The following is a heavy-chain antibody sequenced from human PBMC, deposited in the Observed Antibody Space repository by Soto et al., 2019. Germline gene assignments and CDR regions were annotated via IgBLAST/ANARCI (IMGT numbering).Heavy chain of an antibody. CDR1: VGTFSSYA. CDR3: AAPYYYGSGSYYNYYGMDV. Sequence: SVKVSCKASVGTFSSYAISWVRQAPGQGLEWMGGIVPVCGTANYAQKFQDRVTITADESTSTAYMELSSLRSEDTAVYYCAAPYYYGSGSYYNYYGMDVWGQGTTVTVSS. CDR2: IVPVCGTA. D-gene: IGHD3-10*01. V-gene: IGHV1-69*13. J-gene: IGHJ6*02.